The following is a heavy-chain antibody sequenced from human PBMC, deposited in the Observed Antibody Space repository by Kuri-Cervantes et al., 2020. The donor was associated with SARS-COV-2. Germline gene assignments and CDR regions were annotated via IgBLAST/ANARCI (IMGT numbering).Heavy chain of an antibody. J-gene: IGHJ6*03. CDR2: IRHDGSNK. V-gene: IGHV3-30*02. D-gene: IGHD3-3*01. CDR3: AKDGKKYYDYWSRLYPNNSYYYYYMDV. CDR1: GFSFTNFG. Sequence: GESLKISCAASGFSFTNFGIHWVRQAPDKGLEWVAFIRHDGSNKYYRDSVKGRFTISRDNSKNTLYLQMDSLRVEDTAVYYCAKDGKKYYDYWSRLYPNNSYYYYYMDVWGKGTTVTVSS.